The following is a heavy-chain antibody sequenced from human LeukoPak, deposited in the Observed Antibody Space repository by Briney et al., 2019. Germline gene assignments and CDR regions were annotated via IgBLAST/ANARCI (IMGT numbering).Heavy chain of an antibody. CDR3: ARGYERSSRVDY. V-gene: IGHV4-31*03. CDR1: GGSISSGGYY. Sequence: PSQTLSLTCTVSGGSISSGGYYWSWIRQHPGKGLEWIGYICYSGSTYYNPSLKSRVTISVDTSKNQFSLKLSSVTAADTAVYYCARGYERSSRVDYWGQGTLVTVSS. D-gene: IGHD5-12*01. J-gene: IGHJ4*02. CDR2: ICYSGST.